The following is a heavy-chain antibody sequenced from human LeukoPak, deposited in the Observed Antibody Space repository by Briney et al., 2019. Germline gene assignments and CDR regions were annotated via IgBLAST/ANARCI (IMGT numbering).Heavy chain of an antibody. CDR3: ARDLGYNYGYVGAFDI. D-gene: IGHD5-18*01. CDR2: ISSSSSYT. CDR1: GFTFSDYY. J-gene: IGHJ3*02. V-gene: IGHV3-11*06. Sequence: GGSLRLSCAASGFTFSDYYMSWIRQAPGKGLEWVSYISSSSSYTNYADSVKGRFTISRDNAKNSLYLQMNSLRAEDTAVYYCARDLGYNYGYVGAFDIWGQGTLVTVSS.